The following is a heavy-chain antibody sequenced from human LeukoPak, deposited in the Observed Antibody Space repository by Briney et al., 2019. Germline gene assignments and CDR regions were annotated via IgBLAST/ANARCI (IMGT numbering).Heavy chain of an antibody. CDR3: ARVPY. CDR2: ISYDGSNK. Sequence: GGSLRLSCAASGFTFSSYAMHWVRQAPGKGLEWVAVISYDGSNKYYADSVRGRFTISRDNSKNTLYLQMNSLRAEDTAVYYCARVPYWGQGTLVTVSS. J-gene: IGHJ4*02. V-gene: IGHV3-30*04. CDR1: GFTFSSYA.